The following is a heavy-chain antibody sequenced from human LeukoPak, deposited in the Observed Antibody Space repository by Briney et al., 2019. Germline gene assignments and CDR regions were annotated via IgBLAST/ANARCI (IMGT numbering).Heavy chain of an antibody. CDR2: ISYDGSNK. D-gene: IGHD3-22*01. CDR1: GFTFSSYA. CDR3: ARDSSTYYYDSSGYYYPLYYYYGMDV. Sequence: GGSLRLSCAASGFTFSSYAMHWVRQAPGKGLEWVAVISYDGSNKYYADSVKGRFTISRDNSKNTLYLQMNSLRAEDTAVYYCARDSSTYYYDSSGYYYPLYYYYGMDVWGQGTTVTVSS. J-gene: IGHJ6*02. V-gene: IGHV3-30-3*01.